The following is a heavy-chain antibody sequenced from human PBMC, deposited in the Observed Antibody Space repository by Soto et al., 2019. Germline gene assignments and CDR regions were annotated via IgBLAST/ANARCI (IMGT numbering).Heavy chain of an antibody. CDR3: ARDAAARSEVSWFDP. CDR1: GGTFSSYA. V-gene: IGHV1-69*13. D-gene: IGHD6-13*01. J-gene: IGHJ5*02. Sequence: SVKVSCKASGGTFSSYAISWVRQAPGQGLEWMGGIIPIFGTANYAQKFQGRVTITADESTSTAYMELSSLRSEDTAVYYCARDAAARSEVSWFDPWGQGTLVTVSS. CDR2: IIPIFGTA.